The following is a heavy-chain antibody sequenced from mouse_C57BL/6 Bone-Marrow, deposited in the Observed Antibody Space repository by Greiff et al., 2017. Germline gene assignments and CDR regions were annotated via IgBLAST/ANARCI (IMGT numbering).Heavy chain of an antibody. Sequence: QVQLQQSGAELVRPGTSVKVSCKASGYAFTNYLIEWVKQRPEQGLEWIGVSNPGSGGTNYNEKFKGKATLTADKSSSTAYMQLSSLTSEDSAVYFCATISWLLPLVDYWGQGTSVTVSS. CDR1: GYAFTNYL. D-gene: IGHD2-3*01. CDR3: ATISWLLPLVDY. J-gene: IGHJ4*01. V-gene: IGHV1-54*01. CDR2: SNPGSGGT.